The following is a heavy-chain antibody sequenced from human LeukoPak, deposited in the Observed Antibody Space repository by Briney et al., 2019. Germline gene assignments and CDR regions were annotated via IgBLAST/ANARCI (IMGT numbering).Heavy chain of an antibody. CDR3: ATDSMTYSYGLLGHFDY. CDR2: ISYDGSDK. V-gene: IGHV3-30-3*01. D-gene: IGHD5-18*01. Sequence: GGSLRLSCAASGFTFSTYAMHWVRQAPGKGLEWVAVISYDGSDKYYADSVKGRFTISRDNSKNTLYLQMNSLRPEDTAVYYCATDSMTYSYGLLGHFDYWGQGTLVTVSS. J-gene: IGHJ4*02. CDR1: GFTFSTYA.